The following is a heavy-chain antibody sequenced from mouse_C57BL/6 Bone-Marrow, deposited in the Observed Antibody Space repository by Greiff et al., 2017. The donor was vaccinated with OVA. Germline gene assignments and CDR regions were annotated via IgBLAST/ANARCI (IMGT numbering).Heavy chain of an antibody. Sequence: VQLQQSGPGLVKPSQSLSLTCSVTGYSITSGYYWNWIRQFPGNKLEWMGYISYDGSNNYNPSLKNRISITRDTSKNQFFLKLNAVTTEDTATYYCARETTKDYFDYWGQGTTLTVSS. CDR1: GYSITSGYY. CDR3: ARETTKDYFDY. V-gene: IGHV3-6*01. J-gene: IGHJ2*01. CDR2: ISYDGSN. D-gene: IGHD1-1*01.